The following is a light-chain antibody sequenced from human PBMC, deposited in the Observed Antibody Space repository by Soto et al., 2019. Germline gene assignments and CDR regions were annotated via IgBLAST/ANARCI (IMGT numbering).Light chain of an antibody. V-gene: IGLV2-14*01. CDR1: SSDVGDYNY. CDR3: CSYAGRDTVI. Sequence: QSALTQPASVSGSPGQSITISCTGASSDVGDYNYVSWYQEHPGQVPKLIIFEVTTRPSGVSDRFSGSRSGNTASLTISGLQAADEAYYYCCSYAGRDTVIFGGGTKVTVL. J-gene: IGLJ2*01. CDR2: EVT.